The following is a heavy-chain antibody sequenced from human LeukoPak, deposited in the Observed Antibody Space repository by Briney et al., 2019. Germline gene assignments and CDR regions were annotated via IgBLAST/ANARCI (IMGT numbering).Heavy chain of an antibody. Sequence: PGGSLRLSCAASGFTFSSYWMSWVRQAPGKGLEWVANIKQDGSEKNYVDSVKGRFTISRDNAKNSVYLQMNSLRAEDTALYYCARDSTGYGYEEWYWGQGTLVTVSS. CDR3: ARDSTGYGYEEWY. CDR2: IKQDGSEK. D-gene: IGHD5-18*01. V-gene: IGHV3-7*01. J-gene: IGHJ4*02. CDR1: GFTFSSYW.